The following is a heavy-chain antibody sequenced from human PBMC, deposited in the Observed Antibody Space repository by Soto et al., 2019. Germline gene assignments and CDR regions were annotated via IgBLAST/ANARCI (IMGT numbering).Heavy chain of an antibody. D-gene: IGHD3-16*01. J-gene: IGHJ4*02. V-gene: IGHV3-23*01. CDR2: ISGSGGST. CDR3: AKDLHDYVWGSSSPDY. CDR1: GFTFSSYA. Sequence: EVQLLESGGGLVQPGGSLRLSCAASGFTFSSYAMSWVRQAPGKGLEWVSAISGSGGSTYYADSVKGRFTISRDNSKNTLYLQMNSLRAEDTAVYYCAKDLHDYVWGSSSPDYWGQGTLVTVSS.